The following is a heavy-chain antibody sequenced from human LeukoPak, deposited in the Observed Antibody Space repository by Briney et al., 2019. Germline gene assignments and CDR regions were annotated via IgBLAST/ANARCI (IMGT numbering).Heavy chain of an antibody. CDR1: GHSLSSYA. CDR2: ISANNGNT. V-gene: IGHV1-18*01. CDR3: ASVYFDF. J-gene: IGHJ4*02. Sequence: GASVKVSCKASGHSLSSYAISWVSQAPGQGLEWMGWISANNGNTNYAQKLQGRVTMTTDTSTNTAYMELRSLRSDDTAVYYCASVYFDFWGQGTLVTVSS.